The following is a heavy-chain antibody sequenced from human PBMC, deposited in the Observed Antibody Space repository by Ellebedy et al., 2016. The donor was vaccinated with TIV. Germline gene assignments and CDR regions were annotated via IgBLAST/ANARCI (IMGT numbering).Heavy chain of an antibody. CDR1: GFTFSSYG. Sequence: PGGSLRLSCAASGFTFSSYGMHWVRQAPGKGLEWVAVISYDGSNKYYADSVKGRFTISRDNSKNTLYLQVNSLRAEDTAVYYCARDPVGVGPAFDIWGQGTMVTVSS. J-gene: IGHJ3*02. D-gene: IGHD4-23*01. CDR3: ARDPVGVGPAFDI. V-gene: IGHV3-30*03. CDR2: ISYDGSNK.